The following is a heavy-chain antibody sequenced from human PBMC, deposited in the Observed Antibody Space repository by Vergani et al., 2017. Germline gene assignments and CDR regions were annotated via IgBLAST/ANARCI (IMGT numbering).Heavy chain of an antibody. J-gene: IGHJ6*03. V-gene: IGHV1-8*01. Sequence: QVQLVQSGAEVKKPGASVKVSCKASGYTFTSYDINWVRQATGQGLEWMGWVNPNSGNTGYAQKFQGRVTMTRNTSISTAYMELSSLRSEDTAVYYCARDRSEHYGSGSSYNYYYMDVWGKGTTVTVSS. D-gene: IGHD3-10*01. CDR2: VNPNSGNT. CDR1: GYTFTSYD. CDR3: ARDRSEHYGSGSSYNYYYMDV.